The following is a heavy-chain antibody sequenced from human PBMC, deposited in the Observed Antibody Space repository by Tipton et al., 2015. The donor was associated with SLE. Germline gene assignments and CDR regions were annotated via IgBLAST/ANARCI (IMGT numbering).Heavy chain of an antibody. CDR2: IEWDVNAI. V-gene: IGHV3-43*01. Sequence: SLRLSCAASGFTFADYTMHWVRQAPGKGLEWVSLIEWDVNAIHYAASVKGRFTISRDDSKNTLYLQMNSLTTEDTAIYYCGKESDNRRWSEADHWGQGTLATVSS. D-gene: IGHD3-22*01. CDR3: GKESDNRRWSEADH. CDR1: GFTFADYT. J-gene: IGHJ4*02.